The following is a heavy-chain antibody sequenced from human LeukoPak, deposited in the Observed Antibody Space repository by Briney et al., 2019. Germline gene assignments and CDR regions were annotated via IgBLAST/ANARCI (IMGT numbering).Heavy chain of an antibody. V-gene: IGHV3-30-3*01. D-gene: IGHD2-21*02. CDR3: ARGQRDIVVVTAPYYFDY. CDR2: ISYDGSNK. J-gene: IGHJ4*02. CDR1: GFTLSNYA. Sequence: GRSLRLSCAASGFTLSNYAMHWVRQAPGKGLEWVAVISYDGSNKYYADSVKGRFTISRDNSKNTLYVQMNSLRGEDTAVYYCARGQRDIVVVTAPYYFDYWGQGTLVTVSS.